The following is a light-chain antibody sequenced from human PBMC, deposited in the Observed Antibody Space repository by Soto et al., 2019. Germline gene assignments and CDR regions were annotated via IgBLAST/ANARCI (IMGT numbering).Light chain of an antibody. CDR1: QSVLYSATNKNY. CDR3: HQYYYISWT. J-gene: IGKJ1*01. V-gene: IGKV4-1*01. Sequence: DIVLTQSPDSLAVSLGERATINCKSSQSVLYSATNKNYLAWYQQKPGQPPRLLFYWASTRESGVPDRFSGSGSGTDFTITISSLQAEDVAVYYCHQYYYISWTFGQGTKVEIK. CDR2: WAS.